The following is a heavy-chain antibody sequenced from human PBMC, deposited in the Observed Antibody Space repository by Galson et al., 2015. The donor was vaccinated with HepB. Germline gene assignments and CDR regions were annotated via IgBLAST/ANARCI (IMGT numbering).Heavy chain of an antibody. Sequence: QVQLQESGPGLVKPSETLSLTCTVPGGSINSYYWSWIRQPPGQGLEWIGYMYYSGSAYYNPSLKSRVTISVDTSKNQFSLTMTSVTAADTAVYYCARGVNLASMAGYWGQGTLVTVSS. CDR1: GGSINSYY. D-gene: IGHD3-3*02. CDR3: ARGVNLASMAGY. CDR2: MYYSGSA. J-gene: IGHJ4*02. V-gene: IGHV4-59*01.